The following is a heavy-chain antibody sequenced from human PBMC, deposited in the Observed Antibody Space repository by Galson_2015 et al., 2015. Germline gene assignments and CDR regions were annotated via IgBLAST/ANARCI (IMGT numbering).Heavy chain of an antibody. D-gene: IGHD5-12*01. CDR2: IIPIFGTA. CDR1: GGTFSSYA. Sequence: SVKVSCKASGGTFSSYAISWVRQAPGQGLEWMGGIIPIFGTANYAQKFQGRVTITADESTSTAYMELSSLRSEDTAVYYCARDPIRERGYDSYYYYYYGMDVWGQGTTVTVSS. V-gene: IGHV1-69*13. J-gene: IGHJ6*02. CDR3: ARDPIRERGYDSYYYYYYGMDV.